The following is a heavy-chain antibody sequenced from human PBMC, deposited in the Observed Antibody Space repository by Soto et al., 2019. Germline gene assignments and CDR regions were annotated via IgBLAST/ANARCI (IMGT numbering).Heavy chain of an antibody. Sequence: QVHLQQWGAGLLKPSETLSLTCTVYGGSFGGYYWTWIRQPPAEGLEWIGEISPSGSPNYNPSLRGGVTVSVDTSMNHFSLKLSSVTAADTAVYYCARGGGAAPGTWGQGTLVTVSS. J-gene: IGHJ4*02. CDR3: ARGGGAAPGT. D-gene: IGHD6-13*01. CDR2: ISPSGSP. V-gene: IGHV4-34*01. CDR1: GGSFGGYY.